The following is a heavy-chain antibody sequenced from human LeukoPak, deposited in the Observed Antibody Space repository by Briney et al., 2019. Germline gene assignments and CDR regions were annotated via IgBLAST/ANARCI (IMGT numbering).Heavy chain of an antibody. Sequence: SETLSLTCTVSGGSISSSSYYWGWIRQPPGKGLEWIGSIYYSGSTYYNPSLKSRVTISVDTSKNQFSLKLSSVTAADTAVYYCARALTNNRASGSYYFYYYGMDVWGQGTTVTVSS. CDR1: GGSISSSSYY. J-gene: IGHJ6*02. V-gene: IGHV4-39*07. CDR2: IYYSGST. D-gene: IGHD1-26*01. CDR3: ARALTNNRASGSYYFYYYGMDV.